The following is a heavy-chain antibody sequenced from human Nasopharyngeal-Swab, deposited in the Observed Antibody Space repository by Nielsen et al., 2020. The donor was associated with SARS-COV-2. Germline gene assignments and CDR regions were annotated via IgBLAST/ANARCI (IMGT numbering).Heavy chain of an antibody. CDR1: GVSISTYY. V-gene: IGHV4-59*12. Sequence: SETLSLTCTVSGVSISTYYWSWIRQPPGKGLEWIGYIYYSGSTNYNPSLQSRVTISVDRSKNQFSLKLSSVTAADTAVYYCARAGDFWSGYYLDYWGQGTLVTVSS. J-gene: IGHJ4*02. CDR3: ARAGDFWSGYYLDY. CDR2: IYYSGST. D-gene: IGHD3-3*01.